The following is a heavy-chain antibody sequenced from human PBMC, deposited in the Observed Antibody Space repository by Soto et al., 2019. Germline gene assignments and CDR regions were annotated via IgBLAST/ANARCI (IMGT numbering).Heavy chain of an antibody. CDR2: ISGSGGST. V-gene: IGHV3-23*01. CDR1: GFTFSSYA. CDR3: AKEFPFCDCCPVDS. Sequence: EVQLLESGGGLVQPGGSLRLSCAASGFTFSSYAMSWVRQAPGKGLEWVSAISGSGGSTYYADSVKGRFTISRDNSKNTLYLQMHTLRAEDTAVYYWAKEFPFCDCCPVDSWGQGTLVIVSS. J-gene: IGHJ4*02. D-gene: IGHD2-21*02.